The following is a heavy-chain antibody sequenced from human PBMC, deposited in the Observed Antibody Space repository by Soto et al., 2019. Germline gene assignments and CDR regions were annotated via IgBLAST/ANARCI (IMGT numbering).Heavy chain of an antibody. CDR3: ARTGSNEFGELLSPHFDY. D-gene: IGHD3-10*01. Sequence: QVQLQESGPGLVKPSQTLSLTCTVSGGSISSGGYYWSWIRQHPGKGLGWIGYIYYSGSTYYTPYLNSRVTRSVDTCKKQFSLKLSSVTAADTAAYYCARTGSNEFGELLSPHFDYWGQGTLVTVSS. CDR2: IYYSGST. CDR1: GGSISSGGYY. V-gene: IGHV4-31*03. J-gene: IGHJ4*02.